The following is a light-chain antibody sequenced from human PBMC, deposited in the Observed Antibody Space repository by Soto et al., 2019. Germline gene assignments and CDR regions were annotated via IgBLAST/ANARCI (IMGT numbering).Light chain of an antibody. CDR1: RTDVDGYDY. CDR3: PPYTTIFPFSV. V-gene: IGLV2-14*03. CDR2: DVY. Sequence: QSVLTQPASVSGSPGQSIAISCTGVRTDVDGYDYVSWYQQHPGQAPQLIIYDVYNRPSGVSHRFSGSKSGDTASLTISGLQAEVFFDYYCPPYTTIFPFSVLGTAPFVTVL. J-gene: IGLJ1*01.